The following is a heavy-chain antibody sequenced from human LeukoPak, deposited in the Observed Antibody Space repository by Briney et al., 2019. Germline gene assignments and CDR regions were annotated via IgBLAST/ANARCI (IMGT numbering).Heavy chain of an antibody. J-gene: IGHJ6*02. CDR2: IYYSGST. CDR3: ARFPDYYDSSGYFLGYYYGMDV. D-gene: IGHD3-22*01. V-gene: IGHV4-61*05. Sequence: SETLSLTCTVSGGSTSSTTYYWGWIRQPPGKDLEWIGYIYYSGSTNYNPSLKSRVTISVDTSKNQFSLKLSSVTAADTAVYYCARFPDYYDSSGYFLGYYYGMDVWGQGTTVTVSS. CDR1: GGSTSSTTYY.